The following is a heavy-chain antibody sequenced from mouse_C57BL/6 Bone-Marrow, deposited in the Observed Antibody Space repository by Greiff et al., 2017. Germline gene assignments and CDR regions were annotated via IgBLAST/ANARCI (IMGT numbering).Heavy chain of an antibody. CDR1: GYTFTSYG. Sequence: EVKLMESGAELVRPGSSVKMSCKTSGYTFTSYGINWVKQRPGQGLEWIGYIYIGNGYTEYNEKFKGKATLTSDTSSSTAYMQLSSLTSEDSAIYFCAREDVDYYGSSYGGDYWGQGTSVTVSS. CDR3: AREDVDYYGSSYGGDY. CDR2: IYIGNGYT. V-gene: IGHV1-58*01. J-gene: IGHJ4*01. D-gene: IGHD1-1*01.